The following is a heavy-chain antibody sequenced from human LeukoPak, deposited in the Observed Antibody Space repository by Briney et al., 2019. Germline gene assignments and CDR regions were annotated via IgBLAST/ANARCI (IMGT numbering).Heavy chain of an antibody. CDR1: GFTFSSYA. Sequence: GRSLRLSCAASGFTFSSYAMHWVRQAPGKGLEWVAVISYDGSNKYYADSVKGRFTISRDNSKSTLYLQMNSLRSEDTAVYYCARDRGVGIAAAGQTYYYYYGMDVWGKGTTVTVSS. V-gene: IGHV3-30*04. D-gene: IGHD6-13*01. CDR2: ISYDGSNK. CDR3: ARDRGVGIAAAGQTYYYYYGMDV. J-gene: IGHJ6*04.